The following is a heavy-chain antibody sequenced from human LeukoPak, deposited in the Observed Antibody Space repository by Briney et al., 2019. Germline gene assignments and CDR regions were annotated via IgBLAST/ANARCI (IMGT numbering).Heavy chain of an antibody. Sequence: PGGSLRLSCVASGFTFSSYTMHWVRQAPGKGLEWVAMISYDGSNKYYADSVRGRFTISRDYSKNTLYLQMNSLRAEDTAVYYCARGLDYYDGSAFYSPYFNYWGQGTLVTVSS. V-gene: IGHV3-30*04. CDR3: ARGLDYYDGSAFYSPYFNY. CDR2: ISYDGSNK. J-gene: IGHJ4*02. CDR1: GFTFSSYT. D-gene: IGHD3-22*01.